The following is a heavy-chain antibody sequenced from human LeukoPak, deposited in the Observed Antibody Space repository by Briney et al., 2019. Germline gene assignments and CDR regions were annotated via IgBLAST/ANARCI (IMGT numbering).Heavy chain of an antibody. CDR3: PSDRLLYCSGGSCYGYYFDY. CDR1: GFTFSSYW. J-gene: IGHJ4*02. D-gene: IGHD2-15*01. Sequence: GGSLRLSCAASGFTFSSYWMSWVRQAPGKGLEWVANIKQDGSEKYYVDSVKGRFTISRDNAKNSLYLQMNSLRAEDTAVYYCPSDRLLYCSGGSCYGYYFDYWGQGTLVTVSS. V-gene: IGHV3-7*03. CDR2: IKQDGSEK.